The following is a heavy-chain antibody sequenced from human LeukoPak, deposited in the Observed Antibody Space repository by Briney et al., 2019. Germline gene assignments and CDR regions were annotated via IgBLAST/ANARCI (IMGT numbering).Heavy chain of an antibody. CDR3: ARDGGNWGSYYFGY. Sequence: PGRSLRLSCAASGFTFSSYSMNWVRQAPGKGLEWVSYISSSSSTIYYADSVKGRFTISRDNAKNSLYLQMNSLRAEDTAVYYCARDGGNWGSYYFGYWGQGTLVTVSS. V-gene: IGHV3-48*04. J-gene: IGHJ4*02. CDR1: GFTFSSYS. CDR2: ISSSSSTI. D-gene: IGHD7-27*01.